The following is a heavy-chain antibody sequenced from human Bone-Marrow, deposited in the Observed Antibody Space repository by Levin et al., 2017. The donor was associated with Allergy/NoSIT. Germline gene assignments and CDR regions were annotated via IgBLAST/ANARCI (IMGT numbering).Heavy chain of an antibody. V-gene: IGHV3-11*01. CDR3: ASHIGTGDYYYGMDV. CDR2: ISSSGSTI. D-gene: IGHD5-12*01. Sequence: GGSLRLSCAASGFTFSDYYMSWIRQAPGKGLEWVSYISSSGSTIYYADSVKGRFTISRDNAKNSLYLQMNSLRAEDTAVYYCASHIGTGDYYYGMDVWGQGTTVTVSS. J-gene: IGHJ6*02. CDR1: GFTFSDYY.